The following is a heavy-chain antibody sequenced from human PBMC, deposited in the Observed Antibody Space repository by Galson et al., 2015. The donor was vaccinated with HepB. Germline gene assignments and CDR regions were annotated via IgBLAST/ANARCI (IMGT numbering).Heavy chain of an antibody. CDR2: INTNTGNP. CDR1: GYIFNNYP. V-gene: IGHV7-4-1*02. CDR3: ARTPYYGSGSYNNAWFDP. Sequence: SCKASGYIFNNYPMNWVRQAPGQGLEWMGWINTNTGNPTYAQSFTGRFVFSLDTSVSTAYLQINSLKAEDTAVYYCARTPYYGSGSYNNAWFDPWGQGTLVTVSS. J-gene: IGHJ5*02. D-gene: IGHD3-10*01.